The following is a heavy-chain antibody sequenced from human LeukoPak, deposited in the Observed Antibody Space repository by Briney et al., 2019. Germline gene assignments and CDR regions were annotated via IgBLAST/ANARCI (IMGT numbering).Heavy chain of an antibody. CDR1: GGSISSYY. CDR2: IYYSGST. D-gene: IGHD6-13*01. V-gene: IGHV4-59*12. J-gene: IGHJ4*02. CDR3: ARDGIAAAGSFDY. Sequence: SSETLSLTCTVSGGSISSYYWSWIRQPPGKGLEWIGYIYYSGSTNYNPSLKSRVTIPVDTSKNQFSLKLSSVTAADTAVYYCARDGIAAAGSFDYWGQGTLVTVSS.